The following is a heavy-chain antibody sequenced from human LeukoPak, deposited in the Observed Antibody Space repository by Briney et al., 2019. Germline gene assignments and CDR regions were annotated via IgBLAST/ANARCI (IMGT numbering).Heavy chain of an antibody. CDR3: ARDGKRSVVPAAIRWFDP. J-gene: IGHJ5*02. Sequence: ASVKVSCKASGYTFTSYDINWVRQATGQGLEWMGWMNPNSGNTGYAQKFQGRVTMTRNTSISTAYMELSSLRSEDTAVYYCARDGKRSVVPAAIRWFDPWGQGTLVTVSS. CDR1: GYTFTSYD. V-gene: IGHV1-8*01. D-gene: IGHD2-2*02. CDR2: MNPNSGNT.